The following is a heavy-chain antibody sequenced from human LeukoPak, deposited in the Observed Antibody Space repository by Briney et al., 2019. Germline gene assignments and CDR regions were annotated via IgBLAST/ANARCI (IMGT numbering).Heavy chain of an antibody. CDR1: GWSFNDYY. J-gene: IGHJ5*02. Sequence: PSETLSLTCAVYGWSFNDYYWNWLRQPPGKGLEWIGEINARGDTNYNPSLMSRVTISVDTSKKQFSLRLTSMIAADTALYYCARGQVPAARGYNWFDPWGQGTLVTVSS. V-gene: IGHV4-34*01. CDR2: INARGDT. D-gene: IGHD2-2*01. CDR3: ARGQVPAARGYNWFDP.